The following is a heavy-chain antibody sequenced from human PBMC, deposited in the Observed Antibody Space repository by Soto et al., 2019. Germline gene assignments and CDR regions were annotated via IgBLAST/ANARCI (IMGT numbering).Heavy chain of an antibody. CDR1: GYTFTSYG. D-gene: IGHD3-10*01. V-gene: IGHV1-18*01. CDR3: ARDGGSGDARKYYFVY. CDR2: ISAYNGNT. Sequence: ASVKVSCKASGYTFTSYGISWVRQAPGQGLEWIGWISAYNGNTNYAQKLQGKVTMTTDTSTRAAYMELRSLRSDETAVYQSARDGGSGDARKYYFVYGGQGALGSVCS. J-gene: IGHJ4*02.